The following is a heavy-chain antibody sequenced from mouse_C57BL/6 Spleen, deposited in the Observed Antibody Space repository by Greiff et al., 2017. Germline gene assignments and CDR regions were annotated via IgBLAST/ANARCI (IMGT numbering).Heavy chain of an antibody. V-gene: IGHV1-81*01. Sequence: QVQLQQSGAELARPGASVKLSCKASGYTFTSYGISWVKQRTGQGLEWIGEIYPRSGNTYYNEKFKGKATLTADKSSSTAYMELRSLTSEDSAVYFCARWDSSGYAAFAYWGQGTLVTVSA. D-gene: IGHD3-2*02. CDR2: IYPRSGNT. CDR1: GYTFTSYG. J-gene: IGHJ3*01. CDR3: ARWDSSGYAAFAY.